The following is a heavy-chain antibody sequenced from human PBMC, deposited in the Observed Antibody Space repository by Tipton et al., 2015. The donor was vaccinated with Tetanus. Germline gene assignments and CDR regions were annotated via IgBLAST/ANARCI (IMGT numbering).Heavy chain of an antibody. CDR1: GFTFNTYA. CDR3: AKDHFRDAFDI. CDR2: IYSGDSRT. D-gene: IGHD3-3*02. V-gene: IGHV3-23*03. J-gene: IGHJ3*02. Sequence: SLRLSCAASGFTFNTYAMSWVRQAPGKGLEWVSVIYSGDSRTYYADSVKGRFTISRDNSKNTLYLQMNSLRADDTAVYYCAKDHFRDAFDIWGQGTMVTVSS.